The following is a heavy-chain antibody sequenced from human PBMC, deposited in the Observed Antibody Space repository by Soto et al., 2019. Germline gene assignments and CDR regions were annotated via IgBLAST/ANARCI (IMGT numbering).Heavy chain of an antibody. CDR3: ARDPRPLGGSGYYPI. Sequence: PGGSLRLSCAASGFTFSSYGMHWVRQAPGKGLEWVAVKWYDGSNKYYADSVKGRFTISRDNSKNTLYLQMNSLRAEDTAVYYCARDPRPLGGSGYYPIWGQGTLVTVSS. CDR2: KWYDGSNK. D-gene: IGHD3-3*01. V-gene: IGHV3-33*01. J-gene: IGHJ4*02. CDR1: GFTFSSYG.